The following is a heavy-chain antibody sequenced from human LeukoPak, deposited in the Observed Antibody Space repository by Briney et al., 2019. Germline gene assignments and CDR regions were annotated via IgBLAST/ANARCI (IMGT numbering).Heavy chain of an antibody. CDR2: ISDTGRST. Sequence: GGSLRLSCAASGFTFSSYAMSWVRQAPGKGLEWVSGISDTGRSTYYADSVKGRFTISRSNSRNTLYLQMNSLRDEDTAVYYCAKVLRGLAYYGDYRDWGQGTLVTVSS. D-gene: IGHD4-17*01. V-gene: IGHV3-23*01. J-gene: IGHJ4*02. CDR3: AKVLRGLAYYGDYRD. CDR1: GFTFSSYA.